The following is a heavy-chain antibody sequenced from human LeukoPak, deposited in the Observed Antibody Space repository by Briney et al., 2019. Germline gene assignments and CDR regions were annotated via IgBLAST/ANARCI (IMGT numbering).Heavy chain of an antibody. J-gene: IGHJ4*02. CDR2: ISSRGST. V-gene: IGHV4-39*01. Sequence: SETLSLTCSVSGDSISNGHYYWGWIRQPPGKGLEWLATISSRGSTFYNPSLKSRVTISVDTSENQISLNLSSVTASDTSLYYCARLNPLEHLFSFYFDSWGQGILATVSS. CDR1: GDSISNGHYY. D-gene: IGHD3-3*01. CDR3: ARLNPLEHLFSFYFDS.